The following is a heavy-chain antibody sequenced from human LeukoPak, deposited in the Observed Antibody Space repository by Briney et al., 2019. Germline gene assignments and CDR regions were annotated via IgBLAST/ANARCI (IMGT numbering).Heavy chain of an antibody. CDR3: ARDLYDSSGYYYYYGMDV. J-gene: IGHJ6*02. Sequence: GGSLRLSCAASGFTFSDYYMSWIRQAPGKGLEWVSYISSSGSTIYYADSVKGRFTISRDNAKNSLYLQMNSLRAEDTAVYYCARDLYDSSGYYYYYGMDVWGQGTTVTVSS. V-gene: IGHV3-11*01. CDR2: ISSSGSTI. CDR1: GFTFSDYY. D-gene: IGHD3-22*01.